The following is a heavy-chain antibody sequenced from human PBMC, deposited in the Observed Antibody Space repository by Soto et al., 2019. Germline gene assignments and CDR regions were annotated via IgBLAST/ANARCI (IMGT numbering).Heavy chain of an antibody. Sequence: SETLSLTCAVYGGSFSGYYWSWIRQPPGKGLEWIGEINHSGSTNYNPSLKSRVTISVDTSKNQFSLKLSSVTAADTAVYYCARVAVAGIRPGLDYWGQGTLVTVSS. V-gene: IGHV4-34*01. D-gene: IGHD6-19*01. CDR1: GGSFSGYY. J-gene: IGHJ4*02. CDR3: ARVAVAGIRPGLDY. CDR2: INHSGST.